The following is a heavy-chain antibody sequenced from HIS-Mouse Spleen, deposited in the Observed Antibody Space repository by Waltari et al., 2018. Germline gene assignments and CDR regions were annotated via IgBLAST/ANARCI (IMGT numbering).Heavy chain of an antibody. CDR3: AKEKWFDY. Sequence: QVQLVESGGGVVQPGRSLRLSCAASGFTFSSYGMHWVRQAPGKGVEWVAVISYDGSNKYYADSVKGRFTISRDNSKNTLYLQMNSLRAEDTAVYYCAKEKWFDYWGQGTLVTVSS. J-gene: IGHJ4*02. V-gene: IGHV3-30*18. CDR1: GFTFSSYG. D-gene: IGHD1-26*01. CDR2: ISYDGSNK.